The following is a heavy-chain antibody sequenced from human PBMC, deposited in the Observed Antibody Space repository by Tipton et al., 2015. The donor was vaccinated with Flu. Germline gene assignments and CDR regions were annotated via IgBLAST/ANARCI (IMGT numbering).Heavy chain of an antibody. CDR3: ARGSLNIDY. J-gene: IGHJ4*02. CDR1: GGSINNFS. V-gene: IGHV4-4*07. Sequence: TLSLTCTVSGGSINNFSRSWIRQTAGKGLEWIGRIFTSGITDYTQSLKSRVTMPIDASKRQVSLRLSSVTAADTAVYYCARGSLNIDYWGQGILVTVSS. CDR2: IFTSGIT.